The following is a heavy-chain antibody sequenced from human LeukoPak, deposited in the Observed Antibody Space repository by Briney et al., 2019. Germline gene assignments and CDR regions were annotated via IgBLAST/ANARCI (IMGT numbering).Heavy chain of an antibody. J-gene: IGHJ3*02. CDR3: ARDGSIVVVADAFDI. V-gene: IGHV1-46*01. CDR2: INPSGGST. D-gene: IGHD2-15*01. CDR1: GYTFTSYY. Sequence: ASVKVSCKASGYTFTSYYMHRVRQAPGQGLEWMGIINPSGGSTSYAQKFQGRVTMTRDTSTSTVYMELSSLRSEDTAVYYCARDGSIVVVADAFDIWGQGTMVTVSS.